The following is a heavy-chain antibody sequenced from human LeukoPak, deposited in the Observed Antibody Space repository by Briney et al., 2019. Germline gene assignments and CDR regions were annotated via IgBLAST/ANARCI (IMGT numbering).Heavy chain of an antibody. CDR2: IYSGGST. V-gene: IGHV3-66*01. CDR3: AKDALTGYYSAFDI. CDR1: GFTVSNNY. D-gene: IGHD3-9*01. Sequence: PGGSLRLSCAASGFTVSNNYMSWVRQAPGKGLEWVSLIYSGGSTYCPDSVKGRFTISRDNSKNTLYLQMNSLRAEDTAVYYCAKDALTGYYSAFDIWGQGTMVTVSS. J-gene: IGHJ3*02.